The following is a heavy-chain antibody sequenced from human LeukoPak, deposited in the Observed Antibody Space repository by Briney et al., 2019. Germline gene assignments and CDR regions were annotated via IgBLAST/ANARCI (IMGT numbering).Heavy chain of an antibody. V-gene: IGHV1-46*01. CDR3: ARADYGDYVGT. CDR2: INPSGGST. CDR1: GYTFTSYY. D-gene: IGHD4-17*01. Sequence: ASVKVSCKASGYTFTSYYMHWVRQAPGQGLEWMGIINPSGGSTSYAQKFQSRVTMTRDTSTSTVYMELSSLRSEDTAVYYCARADYGDYVGTWGQGTLVTVSS. J-gene: IGHJ5*02.